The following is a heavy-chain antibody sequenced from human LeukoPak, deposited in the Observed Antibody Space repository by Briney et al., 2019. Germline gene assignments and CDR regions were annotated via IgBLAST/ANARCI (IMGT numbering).Heavy chain of an antibody. Sequence: GGSLRLSCAASGLTFSRYGIHWVRQAPGKGLEWVAFIRFDGSNKYYADSVKGRFTISRDNSKNTLYLQMNSLRAEDTAVYYCAKDLEVVTTCFDYWGQGTLVTVSS. V-gene: IGHV3-30*02. CDR1: GLTFSRYG. CDR2: IRFDGSNK. J-gene: IGHJ4*02. CDR3: AKDLEVVTTCFDY. D-gene: IGHD5-12*01.